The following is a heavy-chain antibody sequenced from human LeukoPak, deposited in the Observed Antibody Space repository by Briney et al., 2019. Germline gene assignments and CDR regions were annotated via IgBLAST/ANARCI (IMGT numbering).Heavy chain of an antibody. V-gene: IGHV1-18*01. D-gene: IGHD2-15*01. Sequence: ASVKVSCKASGYTFTSYGISWVRQAPGQGLEWMGWISAYNGNTNYAQKLQGRVTMTTDTSTSTAYMELRSLRSDDTAVYYCARILGYCSGGSCYDNWFDPWGQGTLVAVTS. CDR3: ARILGYCSGGSCYDNWFDP. CDR2: ISAYNGNT. J-gene: IGHJ5*02. CDR1: GYTFTSYG.